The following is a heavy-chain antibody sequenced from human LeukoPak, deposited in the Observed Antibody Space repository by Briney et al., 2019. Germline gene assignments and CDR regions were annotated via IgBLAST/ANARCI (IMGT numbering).Heavy chain of an antibody. Sequence: GGSLRLSCAASGFTFSTYGMHWVRQAPGKGLEWVAVVSYDESSIYYADSVKGRFTISRDNAKNSLCLQMNSLRDEDTAVYYCARGYCSGGSCYSNWFDPWGQGTLVTVSS. CDR1: GFTFSTYG. CDR3: ARGYCSGGSCYSNWFDP. CDR2: VSYDESSI. J-gene: IGHJ5*02. D-gene: IGHD2-15*01. V-gene: IGHV3-30*03.